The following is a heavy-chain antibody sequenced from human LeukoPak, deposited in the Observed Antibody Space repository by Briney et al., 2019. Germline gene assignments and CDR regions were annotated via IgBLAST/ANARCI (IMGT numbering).Heavy chain of an antibody. D-gene: IGHD2-2*01. Sequence: SETLSLTCTVSGGSISSYYWSWIRQPPGKGLEWIGYIYYSGSTNYNPSFKSRVTISVDTSKNQFSLKLSSVTAADTAVYYCARLGYCSSTSCDEAHEAFDIWGQGTMVTVSS. CDR3: ARLGYCSSTSCDEAHEAFDI. V-gene: IGHV4-59*01. CDR1: GGSISSYY. CDR2: IYYSGST. J-gene: IGHJ3*02.